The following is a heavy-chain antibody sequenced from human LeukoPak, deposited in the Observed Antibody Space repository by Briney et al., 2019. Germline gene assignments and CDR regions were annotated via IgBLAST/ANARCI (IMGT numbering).Heavy chain of an antibody. J-gene: IGHJ4*02. CDR2: IYSGGST. V-gene: IGHV3-53*01. CDR3: AKPAISSRGWYYDY. D-gene: IGHD6-19*01. CDR1: GFTVSSNY. Sequence: GGSLRLSCAASGFTVSSNYMSWVRQAPGKGLEWVSVIYSGGSTYYADSVKGRFTISRDNSRNTLYLQMNSLRAEDTAVYYCAKPAISSRGWYYDYWGQGTLVTVSS.